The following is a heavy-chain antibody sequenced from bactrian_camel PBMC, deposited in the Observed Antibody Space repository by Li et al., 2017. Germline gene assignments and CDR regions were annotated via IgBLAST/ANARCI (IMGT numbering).Heavy chain of an antibody. CDR1: GYTYSRIY. V-gene: IGHV3S24*01. CDR3: AASGRSGRCYFPY. CDR2: IDRDGGP. Sequence: HVQLVESGGDSVQAGGSLTLSCEVFGYTYSRIYMGWFRQATGKVREEVATIDRDGGPTYTDSVKGRFTISRDNDKNTLWLQVNSLKPEDTAMYYCAASGRSGRCYFPYWGQGTQVTVS. J-gene: IGHJ4*01. D-gene: IGHD2*01.